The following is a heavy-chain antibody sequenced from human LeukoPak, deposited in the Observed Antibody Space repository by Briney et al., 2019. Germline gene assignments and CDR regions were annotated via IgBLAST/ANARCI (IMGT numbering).Heavy chain of an antibody. CDR1: GFTFSSYW. D-gene: IGHD5-18*01. Sequence: GGSLRLSCAASGFTFSSYWMHWVRQAPGKGLEWVANIKQDGSEKYYVDSVKGRFTISRDNAKNSLYLQMNSLRAEDTAVYYCARDLGYSYGSYFDYWGQGTLVTVSS. J-gene: IGHJ4*02. CDR2: IKQDGSEK. CDR3: ARDLGYSYGSYFDY. V-gene: IGHV3-7*03.